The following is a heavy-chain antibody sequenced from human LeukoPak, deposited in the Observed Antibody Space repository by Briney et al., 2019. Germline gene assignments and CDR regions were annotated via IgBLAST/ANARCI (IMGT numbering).Heavy chain of an antibody. D-gene: IGHD2-2*01. V-gene: IGHV3-21*01. CDR3: ARADCRTASCFLDN. J-gene: IGHJ4*02. CDR1: GFTFSVST. CDR2: ISPSGTDM. Sequence: GGSLRLSCAASGFTFSVSTMTWVRQAPGKGLEWVSSISPSGTDMYFAQSLKGRFTISRDNTWGTVSLQMSSLRVDDTAVYYCARADCRTASCFLDNWGQGTRVTVSS.